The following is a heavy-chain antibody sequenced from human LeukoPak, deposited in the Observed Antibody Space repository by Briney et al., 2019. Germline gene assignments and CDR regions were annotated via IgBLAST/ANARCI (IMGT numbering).Heavy chain of an antibody. J-gene: IGHJ4*02. Sequence: GGSLGLSCAASGFTFRNYVIHWVRQAPGKGLEWVAVTSSDLNVKLYADSVKGRFTISRDNSRSTLYLQMNSLGPEDTAIYYCAREGYYGSGSPPSLYFDYWGQGTLVTVSS. V-gene: IGHV3-30-3*01. CDR3: AREGYYGSGSPPSLYFDY. D-gene: IGHD3-10*01. CDR2: TSSDLNVK. CDR1: GFTFRNYV.